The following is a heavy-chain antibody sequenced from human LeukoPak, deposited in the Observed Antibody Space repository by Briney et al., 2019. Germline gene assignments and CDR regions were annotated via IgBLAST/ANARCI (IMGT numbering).Heavy chain of an antibody. CDR1: GYTFTGYY. V-gene: IGHV1-2*02. CDR3: ARGGYNGYDISDY. D-gene: IGHD5-12*01. J-gene: IGHJ4*02. Sequence: GESLKISCKASGYTFTGYYMHWVRQAPGQGLEWMGWISPNSGGTKYAQKFQDRVTMTRDTSMTTAYMELSRLRSDDTAVYYCARGGYNGYDISDYWGQGTLVTVSS. CDR2: ISPNSGGT.